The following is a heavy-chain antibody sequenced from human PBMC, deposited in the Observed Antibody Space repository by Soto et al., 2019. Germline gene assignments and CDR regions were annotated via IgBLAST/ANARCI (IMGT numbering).Heavy chain of an antibody. CDR3: ARQASTIFGVVKDYYYYYGMDV. V-gene: IGHV5-51*01. CDR1: GYIFTNYW. Sequence: GESLKISCNASGYIFTNYWIGWVRQMPGKGLEWMGIIYPGDSDTRYSPSFEGQVTISADKSISTAYLQWSSLKASDTAMYYCARQASTIFGVVKDYYYYYGMDVWGQGTTVTVSS. D-gene: IGHD3-3*01. CDR2: IYPGDSDT. J-gene: IGHJ6*02.